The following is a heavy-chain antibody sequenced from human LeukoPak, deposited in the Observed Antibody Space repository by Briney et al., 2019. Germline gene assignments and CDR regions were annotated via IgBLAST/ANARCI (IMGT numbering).Heavy chain of an antibody. CDR2: IWSAGSTP. CDR1: GFIFSSYG. V-gene: IGHV3-33*01. Sequence: PGGSLRLSCAASGFIFSSYGMHWVRQAPGKGLEWVAVIWSAGSTPFYTDSVKGRFTISRDNSKNTLYLQMNSLRVEDTAVYYCAGITGTWTYDYWGQGTLVTVSS. J-gene: IGHJ4*02. CDR3: AGITGTWTYDY. D-gene: IGHD1-14*01.